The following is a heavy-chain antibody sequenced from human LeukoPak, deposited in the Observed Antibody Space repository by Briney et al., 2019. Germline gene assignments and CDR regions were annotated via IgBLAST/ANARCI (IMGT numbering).Heavy chain of an antibody. CDR2: ISYDGSNK. D-gene: IGHD1-26*01. J-gene: IGHJ1*01. Sequence: PGGSLRLSCAASGFTFSSYGMHWVRQAPGKGLEWVAVISYDGSNKYYADSVKGRFTISRDNAKNSLYLQMNSLRAEDTAVYYCARASSGSYSYFQHWGQGTLVTVSS. CDR1: GFTFSSYG. CDR3: ARASSGSYSYFQH. V-gene: IGHV3-30*03.